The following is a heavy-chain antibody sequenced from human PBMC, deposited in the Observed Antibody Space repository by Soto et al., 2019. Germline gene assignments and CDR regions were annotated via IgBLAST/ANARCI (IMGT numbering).Heavy chain of an antibody. CDR2: IYYSGST. J-gene: IGHJ4*02. D-gene: IGHD5-18*01. CDR3: ARSGYSYGPNPLLY. V-gene: IGHV4-31*11. CDR1: GGSISSGGYS. Sequence: SETLSLTSAVSGGSISSGGYSWSWIRKPPGKGLEWIGYIYYSGSTYYNPSLKSRVTISVDTSKNQFSLKLSSVTAADTAVYYCARSGYSYGPNPLLYWGQGTLVTVSS.